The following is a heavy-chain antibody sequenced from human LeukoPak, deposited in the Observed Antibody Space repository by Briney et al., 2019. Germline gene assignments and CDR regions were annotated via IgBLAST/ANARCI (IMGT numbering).Heavy chain of an antibody. Sequence: SETLSLTCTVSGGSISSYYWSWIRQPAGKGLEWIGRIYTSGSTNYNPSLKSRVTMSVDTSKNQFSLKLSSVTAADTAVYYCAREGCGELLDAFDIWGQGTMVTVSS. CDR3: AREGCGELLDAFDI. D-gene: IGHD3-10*01. CDR2: IYTSGST. CDR1: GGSISSYY. V-gene: IGHV4-4*07. J-gene: IGHJ3*02.